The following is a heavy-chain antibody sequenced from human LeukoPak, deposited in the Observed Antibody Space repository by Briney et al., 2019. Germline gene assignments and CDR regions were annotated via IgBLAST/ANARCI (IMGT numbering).Heavy chain of an antibody. V-gene: IGHV3-33*01. J-gene: IGHJ6*02. CDR3: ARVSGTFQSYDYGMDV. CDR1: GFTFSSYG. CDR2: IWYDGSNK. Sequence: PGGSLRLSCAASGFTFSSYGMHWVRQAPGKGLEWVAVIWYDGSNKYYADSVKGRFTISRDNAKNSLYLQMNSLRADDTAVYYCARVSGTFQSYDYGMDVWGQGTTVTVSS. D-gene: IGHD1-26*01.